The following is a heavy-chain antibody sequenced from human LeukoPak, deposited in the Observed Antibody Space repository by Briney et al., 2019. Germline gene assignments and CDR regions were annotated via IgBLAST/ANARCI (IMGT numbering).Heavy chain of an antibody. CDR3: ARELTVTTLFDY. D-gene: IGHD4-11*01. J-gene: IGHJ4*02. CDR2: IYTSGST. CDR1: GGSISSGSYY. V-gene: IGHV4-61*02. Sequence: SQTLSLTCTVSGGSISSGSYYWSWIRQPAGKGLEWIGRIYTSGSTNYNPSLKSRVTISVDTSKNQFSLKLSSVTAADTVVYYCARELTVTTLFDYWGQGTLVTVSS.